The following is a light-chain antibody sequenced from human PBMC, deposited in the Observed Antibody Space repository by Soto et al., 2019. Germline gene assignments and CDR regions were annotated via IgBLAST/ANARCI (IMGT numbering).Light chain of an antibody. CDR3: QQCYSTPWT. Sequence: DIQMTQSPSSLSASVGDRVTITCRASQSISSYLNWSQQKPGKAPKLLIYAASSLQSGVPSRFSGSGSGTDFTLTISSLQPEDFATYYCQQCYSTPWTFGQGTKVEIK. J-gene: IGKJ1*01. CDR1: QSISSY. V-gene: IGKV1-39*01. CDR2: AAS.